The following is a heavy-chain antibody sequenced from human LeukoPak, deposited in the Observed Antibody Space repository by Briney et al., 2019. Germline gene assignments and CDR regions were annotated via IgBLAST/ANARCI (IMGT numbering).Heavy chain of an antibody. CDR2: IYYSGST. CDR3: ARQYCGGDCYYYYYGMDV. V-gene: IGHV4-59*08. CDR1: GGSISSYY. J-gene: IGHJ6*02. Sequence: SETLSLTCTVSGGSISSYYWSWIRQPPGKGLEWIGYIYYSGSTNYNPSLKSRVTISVDTSKNQFSLKLSSVTAADTAVYYCARQYCGGDCYYYYYGMDVWGQGTTVTVSS. D-gene: IGHD2-21*02.